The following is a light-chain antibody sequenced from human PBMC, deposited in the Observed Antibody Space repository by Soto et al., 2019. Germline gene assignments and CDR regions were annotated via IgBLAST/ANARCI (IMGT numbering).Light chain of an antibody. CDR3: LKHNSYPRT. CDR2: AES. J-gene: IGKJ1*01. CDR1: QNIRNW. V-gene: IGKV1-17*01. Sequence: DIQMTQSPSTLSASLGDRVTITCRASQNIRNWLAWYQQKTGKAPKSLIYAESSLQSGVPSRLSGSGSGTELTLTISSLQPEDFATYYCLKHNSYPRTFGQGTKVDIK.